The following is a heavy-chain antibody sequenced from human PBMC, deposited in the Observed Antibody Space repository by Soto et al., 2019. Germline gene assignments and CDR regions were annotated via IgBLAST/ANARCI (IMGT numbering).Heavy chain of an antibody. V-gene: IGHV6-1*01. CDR2: TYYRSKWYN. CDR3: ARLHGYCISSNCHGHYAMDV. Sequence: SQTLSLTCAISGDSVSSNSATWNWIRQSPSRGLEWLGRTYYRSKWYNDYAVSVKSRITINPDTSKNQFSLQLNSVTPEDTAVYYCARLHGYCISSNCHGHYAMDVWGQGTTVTVSS. CDR1: GDSVSSNSAT. J-gene: IGHJ6*02. D-gene: IGHD2-2*01.